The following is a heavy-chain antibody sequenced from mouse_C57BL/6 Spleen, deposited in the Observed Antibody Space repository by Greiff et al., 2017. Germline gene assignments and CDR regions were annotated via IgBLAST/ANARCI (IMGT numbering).Heavy chain of an antibody. CDR1: GFTFSSYA. Sequence: EVKLVESGGGLVKPGASLKLSCAASGFTFSSYAMSWVRQTPEKRLEWVATISDGGSYTYYPDNVKGRFTISRDNAKNNLYLQMSRLKSEVTAIYCCAMGANWDWYYDVWGTGTTVTVSA. CDR3: AMGANWDWYYDV. V-gene: IGHV5-4*03. D-gene: IGHD4-1*01. J-gene: IGHJ1*03. CDR2: ISDGGSYT.